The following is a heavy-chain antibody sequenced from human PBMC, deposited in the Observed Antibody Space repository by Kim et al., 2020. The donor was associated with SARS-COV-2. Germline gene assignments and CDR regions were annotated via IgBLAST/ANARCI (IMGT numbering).Heavy chain of an antibody. CDR3: ARHGGDCSGGSCYYDY. Sequence: SLKSRVTISVDTSKNQFSLKLSAVTAADTAVYYCARHGGDCSGGSCYYDYWGQGTLVTVSS. D-gene: IGHD2-15*01. V-gene: IGHV4-39*01. J-gene: IGHJ4*02.